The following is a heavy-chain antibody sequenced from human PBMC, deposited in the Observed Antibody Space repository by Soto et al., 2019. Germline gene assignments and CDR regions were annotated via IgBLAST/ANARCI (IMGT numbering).Heavy chain of an antibody. CDR1: GYTFTSYG. Sequence: QVQLVQSGAEVKKPGASVKVSCKASGYTFTSYGISWVRQAPGQGLEWMGWISAYNGNTNYAQKFQGRVTITADESTSTAYMELSSLRSEDTAVYYCAREPKMGAFDIWGQGTMVTVSS. J-gene: IGHJ3*02. V-gene: IGHV1-18*01. CDR3: AREPKMGAFDI. D-gene: IGHD2-8*01. CDR2: ISAYNGNT.